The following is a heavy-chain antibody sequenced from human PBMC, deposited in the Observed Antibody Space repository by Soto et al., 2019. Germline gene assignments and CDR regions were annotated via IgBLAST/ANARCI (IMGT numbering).Heavy chain of an antibody. CDR1: GFTFSSYW. D-gene: IGHD2-2*01. Sequence: PGGSLRLSCAASGFTFSSYWMSWVRQAPGKGLEWVANIKQDGSEKYYVDSVKGRFTISRDNAKNSLYLQMNSLRAEDTAVYYCARDPYCSSTSCHYYYYYYMDVWGKGTTVTVSS. V-gene: IGHV3-7*01. J-gene: IGHJ6*03. CDR2: IKQDGSEK. CDR3: ARDPYCSSTSCHYYYYYYMDV.